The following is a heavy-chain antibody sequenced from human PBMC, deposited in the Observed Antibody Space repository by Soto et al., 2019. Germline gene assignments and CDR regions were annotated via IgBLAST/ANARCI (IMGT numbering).Heavy chain of an antibody. CDR3: ARDKGAYWGGDCYSTWFDP. J-gene: IGHJ5*02. Sequence: QVQLVQSGAEVKKPGASVKVSCKASGYTFTSYGISWVRQAPGQGLVWMGWSSAYSGNTNYAQKLQDRVTMTTDTXSRTAYMELRSLRADDTAVYYCARDKGAYWGGDCYSTWFDPWGQGTLVTVSS. D-gene: IGHD2-21*02. V-gene: IGHV1-18*01. CDR1: GYTFTSYG. CDR2: SSAYSGNT.